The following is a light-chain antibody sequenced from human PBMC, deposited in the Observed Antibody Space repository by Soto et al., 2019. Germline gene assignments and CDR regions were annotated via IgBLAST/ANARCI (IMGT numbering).Light chain of an antibody. CDR1: QSVSSN. V-gene: IGKV3-15*01. J-gene: IGKJ1*01. CDR3: QQYNNWAGT. Sequence: ERVRTQSQDRMSVAPGERATLSYRPSQSVSSNLAWYQQKPGQAPRLLIYGASTRATGIPARFSGSGSGTEFTLMMSSLQSEDVAVYYCQQYNNWAGTFGQGTKVDIK. CDR2: GAS.